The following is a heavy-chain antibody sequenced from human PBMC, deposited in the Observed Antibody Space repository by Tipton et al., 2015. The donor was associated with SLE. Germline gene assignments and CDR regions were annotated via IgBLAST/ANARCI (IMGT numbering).Heavy chain of an antibody. J-gene: IGHJ5*02. CDR3: ARVGMAAAGTNWFDP. D-gene: IGHD6-13*01. CDR2: IYHSGST. V-gene: IGHV4-4*02. Sequence: TLSLTCAVSGGSISSSNWWSWVRQPPGKGLEWIGEIYHSGSTNYNPSLKSRVTISVDKSKNQFSLKLSSVTAADTAVYYCARVGMAAAGTNWFDPWGQGTLVTVSS. CDR1: GGSISSSNW.